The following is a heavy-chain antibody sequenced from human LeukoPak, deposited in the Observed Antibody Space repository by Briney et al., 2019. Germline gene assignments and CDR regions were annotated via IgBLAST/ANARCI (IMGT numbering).Heavy chain of an antibody. Sequence: GGSLRLSCAASGFTFSSYWMHWVRQAPGKGLMWVSRINTDGSSTNYADSVKGRFTIFRDNAENTVYLQMNSLTAEDTAVYYCARDYPPDCGQGTLVTVSA. CDR2: INTDGSST. CDR3: ARDYPPD. J-gene: IGHJ4*02. CDR1: GFTFSSYW. V-gene: IGHV3-74*01.